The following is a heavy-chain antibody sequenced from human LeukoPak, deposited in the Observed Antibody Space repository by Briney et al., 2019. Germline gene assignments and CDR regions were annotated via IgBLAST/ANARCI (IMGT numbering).Heavy chain of an antibody. CDR1: GFTFSSHA. CDR3: AIHDYYDSSGYLKLYYYYYYGMDV. Sequence: TGGSLRLSCAASGFTFSSHAMSWVRQAPGKGLEWVSAISDSGGSAYYADSVKGRFTISRDNSKNTLYLQMNSLRAEDTAVYYCAIHDYYDSSGYLKLYYYYYYGMDVWGQGTTVTVSS. V-gene: IGHV3-23*01. CDR2: ISDSGGSA. D-gene: IGHD3-22*01. J-gene: IGHJ6*02.